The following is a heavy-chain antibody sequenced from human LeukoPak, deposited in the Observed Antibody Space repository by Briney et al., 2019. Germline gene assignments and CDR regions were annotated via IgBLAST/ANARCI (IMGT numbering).Heavy chain of an antibody. D-gene: IGHD2-2*01. J-gene: IGHJ4*02. CDR2: ISGSGGST. V-gene: IGHV3-23*01. CDR3: AKPHGIVVVPAALDY. Sequence: GGSLRLSCAASGFTFSSYAMSWVRQAPGKGLEWVSAISGSGGSTYYADSVKGRFTISRDNSKNTLYLQMNSLRAEDTAVYYCAKPHGIVVVPAALDYWGQGTLVTVSS. CDR1: GFTFSSYA.